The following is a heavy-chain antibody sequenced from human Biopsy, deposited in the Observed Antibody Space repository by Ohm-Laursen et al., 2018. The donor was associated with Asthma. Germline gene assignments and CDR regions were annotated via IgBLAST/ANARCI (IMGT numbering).Heavy chain of an antibody. V-gene: IGHV3-30*19. Sequence: SLRLSCAASRFTYEMHWARQAPGKGLEWVAVITFDGSTQHYGDSVKGRFTISRDNSKNMLFLQMNSLIAEDTAVYYCLRDTLGYYFDIWGQGTQVTVSS. CDR3: LRDTLGYYFDI. D-gene: IGHD6-13*01. J-gene: IGHJ4*02. CDR1: RFTYE. CDR2: ITFDGSTQ.